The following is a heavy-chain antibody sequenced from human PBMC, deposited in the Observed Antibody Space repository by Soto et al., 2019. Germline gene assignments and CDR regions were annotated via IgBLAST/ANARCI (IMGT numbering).Heavy chain of an antibody. V-gene: IGHV4-4*02. D-gene: IGHD3-22*01. CDR3: ESPHYDSTSDDAFDI. Sequence: QVQLQESGPGLVKPSGTLSLTCAVSGGSISSSNWWRWVRQPPGKGLEWIGEIYHSGSTNNNPSLKSRATISVDKSKNQFSMKLSSVTAADTAVYYCESPHYDSTSDDAFDIWGQGTMVTVSS. CDR1: GGSISSSNW. CDR2: IYHSGST. J-gene: IGHJ3*02.